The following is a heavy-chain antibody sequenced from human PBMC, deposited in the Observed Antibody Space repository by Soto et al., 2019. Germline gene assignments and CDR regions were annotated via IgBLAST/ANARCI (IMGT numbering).Heavy chain of an antibody. CDR3: ARALYCSSTSCYSYYGMDV. V-gene: IGHV4-59*01. Sequence: KSSETLSLTCTVSGGSISSYYWSWIRQPPGKGLEWIGYIFYSGSTNYNPSLKSRVTISVDTSKNQFSLKLSPVTAADTAVYYCARALYCSSTSCYSYYGMDVWGQGTTVTVSS. CDR1: GGSISSYY. D-gene: IGHD2-2*01. J-gene: IGHJ6*02. CDR2: IFYSGST.